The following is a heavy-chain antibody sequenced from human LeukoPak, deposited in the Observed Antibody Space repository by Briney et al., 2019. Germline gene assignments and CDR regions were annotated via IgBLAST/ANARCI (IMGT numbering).Heavy chain of an antibody. D-gene: IGHD6-6*01. V-gene: IGHV4-61*08. Sequence: SETLSLTCAVSGGSISSGGYSWSWIRQPPGKGLEWIGYIYYSGSTNYNPSLKSRVTISVDTSKNQFSLKLSSVTAADTAVYYCARHPGYSGSSRYFYYYGMDVWGQGTTVTVSS. CDR3: ARHPGYSGSSRYFYYYGMDV. CDR1: GGSISSGGYS. J-gene: IGHJ6*02. CDR2: IYYSGST.